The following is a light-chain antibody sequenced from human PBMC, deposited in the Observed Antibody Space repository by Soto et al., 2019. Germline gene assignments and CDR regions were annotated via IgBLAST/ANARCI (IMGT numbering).Light chain of an antibody. CDR1: SGSSAGNY. J-gene: IGLJ2*01. Sequence: NFMLTQPHSVSESPGKTVAISCTRTSGSSAGNYVQWFQQRPGSFPTTVIYEDNQRPSGVPDRFSGSIDRSSNSASLTISGLKTEDEADYYCQSYDNNNVVFGGGAKLTVL. CDR2: EDN. V-gene: IGLV6-57*01. CDR3: QSYDNNNVV.